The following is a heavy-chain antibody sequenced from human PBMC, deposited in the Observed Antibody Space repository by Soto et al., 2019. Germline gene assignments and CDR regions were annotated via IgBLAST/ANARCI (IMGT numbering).Heavy chain of an antibody. CDR2: IYWDDDE. Sequence: QITLKESGPTQVKPTQTLTLTCSFSGFSLNTDGEGVGWVRQPPGEALEWLALIYWDDDERYSPSLNTRLTITKDPSKNQVVLIKTKMDPVDTATYYCAHSRNLITEDAQVGDFDYWGQGTLVTVSS. D-gene: IGHD3-10*01. CDR3: AHSRNLITEDAQVGDFDY. CDR1: GFSLNTDGEG. J-gene: IGHJ4*02. V-gene: IGHV2-5*02.